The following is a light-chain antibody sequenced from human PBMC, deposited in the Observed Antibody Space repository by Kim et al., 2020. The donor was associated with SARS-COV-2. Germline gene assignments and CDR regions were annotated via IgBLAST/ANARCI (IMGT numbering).Light chain of an antibody. CDR1: SSNIGNNA. CDR3: AAWDDSLNGPV. CDR2: YDD. V-gene: IGLV1-36*01. J-gene: IGLJ1*01. Sequence: SQRVTISCSGSSSNIGNNAVNWYQQLPGKAPKLLIYYDDLLPSGVSDRFSGSKSGTSASLAISGLQSEDEADYYCAAWDDSLNGPVFGTGTKVTVL.